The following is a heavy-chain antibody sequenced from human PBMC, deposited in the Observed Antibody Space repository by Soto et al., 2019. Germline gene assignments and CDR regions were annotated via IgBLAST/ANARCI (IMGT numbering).Heavy chain of an antibody. D-gene: IGHD5-18*01. J-gene: IGHJ4*02. V-gene: IGHV3-64D*08. CDR2: ISSNGGST. CDR3: VKPGRYGYDGLFDY. CDR1: GFTFSSYA. Sequence: GGSLRLSCSASGFTFSSYAMHWVRQAPGKGLEYVSAISSNGGSTYYADSVKGRFTISRDNSKNTLYLQMSSLRAEDTAVYYCVKPGRYGYDGLFDYWGQGTLVTVSS.